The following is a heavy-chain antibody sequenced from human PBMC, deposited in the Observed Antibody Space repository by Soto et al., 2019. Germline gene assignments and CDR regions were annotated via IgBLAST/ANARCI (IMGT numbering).Heavy chain of an antibody. Sequence: LRLSCAASGFTFSDAWMSWVRQAPGKGLDWVGRIKSKSDGGTTEYAAPVRGRFTISRDDSKNTLYLQMNSLKTEDTAVYYCTTDLWRIAVVVGSTGYFNPWGQGTPVTVLL. CDR2: IKSKSDGGTT. CDR3: TTDLWRIAVVVGSTGYFNP. CDR1: GFTFSDAW. V-gene: IGHV3-15*01. D-gene: IGHD2-15*01. J-gene: IGHJ5*02.